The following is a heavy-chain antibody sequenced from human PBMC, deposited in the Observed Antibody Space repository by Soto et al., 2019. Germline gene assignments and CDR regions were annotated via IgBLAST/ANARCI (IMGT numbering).Heavy chain of an antibody. CDR1: GYSFTSYW. J-gene: IGHJ6*02. V-gene: IGHV5-51*01. D-gene: IGHD6-19*01. CDR3: ARQPSQQWLPLYYYGMDV. CDR2: IYPGDSDT. Sequence: PGESLKISCKGSGYSFTSYWIGWVRQMPGKGLEWMGIIYPGDSDTRYSPSFQGQVTISADKSISTAYLQWSSLKASDTAMYYCARQPSQQWLPLYYYGMDVWGQGTTVTVSS.